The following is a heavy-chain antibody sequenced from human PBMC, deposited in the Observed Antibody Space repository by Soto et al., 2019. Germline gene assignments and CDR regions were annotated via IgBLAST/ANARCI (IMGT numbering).Heavy chain of an antibody. CDR3: ARGGGPYVWFNEF. CDR2: IIPVFGTT. Sequence: GASVKVSCKDSGGLFSSFAISWVRQAPGRGLEWMGGIIPVFGTTNYAQKFQGRVTITADESTNTAYMELSSLTSDDTAMYYCARGGGPYVWFNEFWGQGTQVTVS. J-gene: IGHJ4*02. CDR1: GGLFSSFA. V-gene: IGHV1-69*13. D-gene: IGHD3-16*01.